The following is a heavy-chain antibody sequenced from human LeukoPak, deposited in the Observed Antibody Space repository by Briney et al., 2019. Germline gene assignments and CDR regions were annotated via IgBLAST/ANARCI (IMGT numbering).Heavy chain of an antibody. CDR2: IYYSGST. CDR3: ARTRAYGGRPDY. V-gene: IGHV4-59*01. CDR1: GGSISSYY. Sequence: SETLSLTCTVSGGSISSYYWSWIRQPPGKGLEWIGYIYYSGSTNYNPSLKSRVTISVDTSKNQFSLKLSSVTAADTAVYYCARTRAYGGRPDYWGQGTLVTVSS. J-gene: IGHJ4*02. D-gene: IGHD4-23*01.